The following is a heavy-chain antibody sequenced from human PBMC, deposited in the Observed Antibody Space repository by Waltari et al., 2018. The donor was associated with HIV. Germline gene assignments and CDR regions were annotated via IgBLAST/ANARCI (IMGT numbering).Heavy chain of an antibody. D-gene: IGHD1-7*01. V-gene: IGHV3-49*04. Sequence: EVQVVESGGGLVQPGRSLRLSCTASGFSFGGNAMSWVRQAPGKGLEWVGFIRSIPYGGTTEYAASVKGRFTISRDDSKGIAYLQMNSLNTEDTAVYYCTAVPRSRNYYLGYWGQGTLVTVSS. CDR2: IRSIPYGGTT. CDR1: GFSFGGNA. CDR3: TAVPRSRNYYLGY. J-gene: IGHJ4*02.